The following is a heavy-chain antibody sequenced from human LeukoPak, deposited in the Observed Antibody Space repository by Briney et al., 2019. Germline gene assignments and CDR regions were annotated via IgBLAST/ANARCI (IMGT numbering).Heavy chain of an antibody. CDR2: ISHDGSTK. CDR1: GFTFSSYG. CDR3: ARGYSGSPGGY. V-gene: IGHV3-30*03. J-gene: IGHJ4*02. D-gene: IGHD5-12*01. Sequence: GGSLRLSCAASGFTFSSYGMHWVRQAPGKGLEWVAVISHDGSTKYHVDSVKGRFTISRDNSKNTLYLQMNSLRAEDTAMYYCARGYSGSPGGYWGQGTLVTVSS.